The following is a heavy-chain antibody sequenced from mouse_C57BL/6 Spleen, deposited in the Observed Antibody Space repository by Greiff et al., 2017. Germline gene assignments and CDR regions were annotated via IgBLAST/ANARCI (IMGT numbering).Heavy chain of an antibody. Sequence: EVKLQQSGPELVKPGASVKIPCKASGYTFTDYNMDWVKQSHGKSLEWIGDINPNNGGTIYNQKFKGKATLTVDKSSSTAYMELRSLTSEDTAVYYCARSYDGYYWYFDVWGTGTTVTVSS. CDR3: ARSYDGYYWYFDV. CDR2: INPNNGGT. D-gene: IGHD2-3*01. V-gene: IGHV1-18*01. CDR1: GYTFTDYN. J-gene: IGHJ1*03.